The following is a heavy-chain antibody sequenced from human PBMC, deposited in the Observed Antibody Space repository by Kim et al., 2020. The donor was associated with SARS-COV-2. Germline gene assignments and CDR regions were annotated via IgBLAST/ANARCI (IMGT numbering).Heavy chain of an antibody. CDR3: ASEFPTTVRGPYYYYGMDV. V-gene: IGHV1-46*01. CDR1: GYTFTSYY. J-gene: IGHJ6*02. CDR2: INPSGGST. Sequence: ASVKVSCKASGYTFTSYYMHWVRQAPGQGLEWMGIINPSGGSTSYAQKFQGRVTMTRDTSTSTVYMELSSLRSEDTAVYYCASEFPTTVRGPYYYYGMDVWGQGTTVTVSS. D-gene: IGHD4-4*01.